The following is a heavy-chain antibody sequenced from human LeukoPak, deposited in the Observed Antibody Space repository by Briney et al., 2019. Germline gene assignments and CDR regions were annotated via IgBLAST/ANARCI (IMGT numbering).Heavy chain of an antibody. J-gene: IGHJ6*02. Sequence: SETLSLTCTVSGGSISSYYWSWIRQPPGKGLEWIGYIYYSGSTNYNPSLKSRVTISVDTSKNQFSLKLSSVTAADTAVYYCARLMSRYYYYGMDVWGQGTTVTVSS. CDR2: IYYSGST. CDR1: GGSISSYY. V-gene: IGHV4-59*01. CDR3: ARLMSRYYYYGMDV. D-gene: IGHD3-16*01.